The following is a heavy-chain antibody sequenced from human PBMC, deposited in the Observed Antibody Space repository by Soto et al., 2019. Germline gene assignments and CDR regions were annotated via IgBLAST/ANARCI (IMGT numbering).Heavy chain of an antibody. J-gene: IGHJ4*02. D-gene: IGHD1-26*01. CDR3: AKVNIVGATTEFDY. V-gene: IGHV3-30*18. Sequence: QVQLVESGGGVVQPGRSLRLSCAASGFTFSSYGMHWVRQAPGKGLEWVAVISYDGSNKYYADSVKGRFTISRDNSKNTLYLQMNSLRADDTAVYYCAKVNIVGATTEFDYWGQGTLVNVSS. CDR2: ISYDGSNK. CDR1: GFTFSSYG.